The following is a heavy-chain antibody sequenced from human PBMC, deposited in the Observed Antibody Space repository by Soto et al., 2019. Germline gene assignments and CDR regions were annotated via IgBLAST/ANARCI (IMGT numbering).Heavy chain of an antibody. V-gene: IGHV1-58*02. CDR3: AADTYSSSWYTNFDY. CDR2: IVVGSGNT. Sequence: QMQLVQSGPEVKKPGTSVKVSCKASGFTFTSSAMQWVRQARGQRLVWIGWIVVGSGNTNYAQKFQERVTITRDMSTSTAYMELSSPSPEHTAVYYCAADTYSSSWYTNFDYWGQGTLVTVSS. CDR1: GFTFTSSA. D-gene: IGHD6-13*01. J-gene: IGHJ4*02.